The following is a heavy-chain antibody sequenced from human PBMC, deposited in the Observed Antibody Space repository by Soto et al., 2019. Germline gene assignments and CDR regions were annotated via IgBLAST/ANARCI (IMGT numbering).Heavy chain of an antibody. CDR2: VREDGINK. D-gene: IGHD1-7*01. CDR3: ARELSGTIDY. V-gene: IGHV3-33*01. Sequence: QVQLVESGGGVVQPGRSLRLSCATSGFTFSNYGMHWVRQAPGKGLEWVAVVREDGINKYYEDSVKGRFTISRDNSKKTLYLEMNSMRSEDTAVVYCARELSGTIDYWGQGTLVTVSS. CDR1: GFTFSNYG. J-gene: IGHJ4*02.